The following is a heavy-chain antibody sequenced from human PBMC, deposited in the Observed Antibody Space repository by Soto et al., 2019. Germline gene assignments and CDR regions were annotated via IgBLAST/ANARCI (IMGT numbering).Heavy chain of an antibody. Sequence: EVQLVESGGGLVKPGGSLRLSCAASGFTFSNAWISWVRQAPGKGLEWVGRIKSKTDGGTTDYAAPVKGRFTISRDDSKNTLYLQMNSLKTEDTAVYYCTTDLNYGGNSYDYWGQGTLVTVSS. CDR1: GFTFSNAW. CDR3: TTDLNYGGNSYDY. D-gene: IGHD4-17*01. CDR2: IKSKTDGGTT. J-gene: IGHJ4*02. V-gene: IGHV3-15*01.